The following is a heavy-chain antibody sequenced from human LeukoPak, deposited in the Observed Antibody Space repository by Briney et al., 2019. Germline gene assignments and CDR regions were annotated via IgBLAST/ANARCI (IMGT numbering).Heavy chain of an antibody. CDR3: ARRLGTTHFDY. CDR2: IFYSGST. Sequence: SETLSLTCSVSGGSISSSSYYWGWIRQPPGKGLEWIGSIFYSGSTYYNPSLKSRVTISVDTSKNPFSLKLSSVTAADTAVYYCARRLGTTHFDYWGQGTLVAVSS. J-gene: IGHJ4*02. V-gene: IGHV4-39*01. D-gene: IGHD1-7*01. CDR1: GGSISSSSYY.